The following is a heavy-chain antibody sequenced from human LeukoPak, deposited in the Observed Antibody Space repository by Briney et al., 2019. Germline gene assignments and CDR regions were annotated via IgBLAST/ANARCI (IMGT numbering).Heavy chain of an antibody. CDR1: GFTFSSYE. CDR2: ISSSSSYI. CDR3: ARDGRPWVGLDY. D-gene: IGHD1-26*01. J-gene: IGHJ4*02. V-gene: IGHV3-48*03. Sequence: GGSLRLSCAASGFTFSSYEMNWVRQAPGKGLEWVSYISSSSSYIYYADSVKGRFTISRDNAKNSLYLQMNSLRAEDTAVYYCARDGRPWVGLDYWGQGTLVTVSS.